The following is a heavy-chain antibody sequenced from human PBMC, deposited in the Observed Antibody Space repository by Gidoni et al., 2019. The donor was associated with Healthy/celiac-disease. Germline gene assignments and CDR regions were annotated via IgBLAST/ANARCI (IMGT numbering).Heavy chain of an antibody. CDR3: ARDNDRDSGYDWADYYGMDV. J-gene: IGHJ6*02. D-gene: IGHD5-12*01. Sequence: EVQLVESGGGLVKPGGSLRLSCAASGFTFSSYSMTWVRQAPGKGLEWVSPISSSSSYIYYADSVKGRFTISRDNAKNSLYLQMNSLRAEDTAVYYCARDNDRDSGYDWADYYGMDVWGQGTTVTVSS. V-gene: IGHV3-21*01. CDR1: GFTFSSYS. CDR2: ISSSSSYI.